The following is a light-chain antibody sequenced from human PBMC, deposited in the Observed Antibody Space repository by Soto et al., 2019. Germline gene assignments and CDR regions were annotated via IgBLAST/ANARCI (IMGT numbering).Light chain of an antibody. Sequence: QLVLTQPPSVSGAPGERVTISCTGSSSDIGAGYRVRWYQQVPGTAPKLLIYDNTNRPSGVSVRFSGSKSGTSASLAISGLQAEDEADYYCQSFDKYMSAVVFGGGTTLTVL. CDR3: QSFDKYMSAVV. J-gene: IGLJ2*01. V-gene: IGLV1-40*01. CDR2: DNT. CDR1: SSDIGAGYR.